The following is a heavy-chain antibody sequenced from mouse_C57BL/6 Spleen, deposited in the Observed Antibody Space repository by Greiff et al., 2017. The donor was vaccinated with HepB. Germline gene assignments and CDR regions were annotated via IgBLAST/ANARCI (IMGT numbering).Heavy chain of an antibody. CDR2: SYPSDSET. V-gene: IGHV1-61*01. J-gene: IGHJ3*01. CDR1: GYTFTSSW. D-gene: IGHD1-1*01. CDR3: ARGGDYYGSSSFAY. Sequence: QVPLQQPGAELVRPGSSVKLSCKASGYTFTSSWMDLLKQRPGQGLAWIGNSYPSDSETHYNQKFKDKATLTVDKSSSTAYMQLSSLTSEDSAVYYCARGGDYYGSSSFAYWGQGTLVTVSA.